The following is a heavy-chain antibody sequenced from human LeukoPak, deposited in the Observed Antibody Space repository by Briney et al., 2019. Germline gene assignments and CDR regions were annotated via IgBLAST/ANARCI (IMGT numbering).Heavy chain of an antibody. J-gene: IGHJ4*02. CDR3: ARVRLGYSGYDSGY. D-gene: IGHD5-12*01. V-gene: IGHV3-21*01. Sequence: PGGSLRLSCAASGFTFSSYSMSWVRQAPGKGLEWVSSISSSSSYIYYADSVKGRFTISRDNAKNSLYLQMSSLRAEDTAVYYCARVRLGYSGYDSGYWGQGTLVTVSS. CDR1: GFTFSSYS. CDR2: ISSSSSYI.